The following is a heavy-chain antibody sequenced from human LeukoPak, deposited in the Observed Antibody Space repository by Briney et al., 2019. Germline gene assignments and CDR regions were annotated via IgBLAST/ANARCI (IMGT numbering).Heavy chain of an antibody. CDR1: GYTFTTYA. CDR2: INAGSGNT. V-gene: IGHV1-3*01. CDR3: ARNGADDYVEDWFDP. J-gene: IGHJ5*02. D-gene: IGHD3-16*01. Sequence: GASVKVSCKASGYTFTTYAMHWVRQATGQRLEWMGWINAGSGNTKYSQKFQGRVTFTRDTSANTAYMELTSLRSEDTAVYYCARNGADDYVEDWFDPWGQGTLVTVSS.